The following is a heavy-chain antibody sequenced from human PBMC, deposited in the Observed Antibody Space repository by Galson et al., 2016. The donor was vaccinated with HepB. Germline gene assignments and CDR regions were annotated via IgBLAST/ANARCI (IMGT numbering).Heavy chain of an antibody. J-gene: IGHJ5*01. V-gene: IGHV3-66*02. Sequence: SLRLSCAGSGFTVSTDYMSWVRQAPGKGLEWVSIICSGGSTYYADSVKGRFSISRDNSKNTLYLQMDSLRVEDTAVYYCTRDGWTSNWFGYWGQGTLVTVSS. D-gene: IGHD6-19*01. CDR3: TRDGWTSNWFGY. CDR2: ICSGGST. CDR1: GFTVSTDY.